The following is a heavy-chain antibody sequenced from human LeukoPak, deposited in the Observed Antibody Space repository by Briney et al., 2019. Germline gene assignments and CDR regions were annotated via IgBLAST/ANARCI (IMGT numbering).Heavy chain of an antibody. Sequence: ASVKVSCKASGYTFTSYDINWVRQATGQGLEWMGWMNPNSGNTGYAQKFQGRVTMTRNTSISTAYMELSSLRSEDTAVYYCARPRLRGYCSSTSCSPKGYYYMDVWGKGTTVTVSS. D-gene: IGHD2-2*01. V-gene: IGHV1-8*01. J-gene: IGHJ6*03. CDR3: ARPRLRGYCSSTSCSPKGYYYMDV. CDR2: MNPNSGNT. CDR1: GYTFTSYD.